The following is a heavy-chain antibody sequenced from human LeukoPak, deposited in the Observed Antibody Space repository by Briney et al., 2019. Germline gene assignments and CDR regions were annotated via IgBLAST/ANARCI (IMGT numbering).Heavy chain of an antibody. J-gene: IGHJ4*02. CDR3: EGYSVVGVHGIDF. CDR2: IYYSGST. CDR1: GDSISNYF. V-gene: IGHV4-59*08. Sequence: KPSETLSLTCTVSGDSISNYFWRWIRQPPGRGLEWIGYIYYSGSTNYNPSLRGRVTMSLDTPKNQFSLKVTSVTAADTAVYYCEGYSVVGVHGIDFWGQGTLVTVSS. D-gene: IGHD2-15*01.